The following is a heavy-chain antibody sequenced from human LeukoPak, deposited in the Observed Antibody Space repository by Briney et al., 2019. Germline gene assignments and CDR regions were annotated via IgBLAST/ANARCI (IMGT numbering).Heavy chain of an antibody. J-gene: IGHJ4*02. V-gene: IGHV4-61*01. Sequence: SETLSLTCTVSGGSVSSGSYYWSWIRQPPGKGLEWIGYIYYSGSTNYNPSLKSRVTISVDTSKNQFSLKLSSVTAADTAVYYCARVRVGATSPYYFDYWGQGTLVTVSS. CDR2: IYYSGST. CDR1: GGSVSSGSYY. CDR3: ARVRVGATSPYYFDY. D-gene: IGHD1-26*01.